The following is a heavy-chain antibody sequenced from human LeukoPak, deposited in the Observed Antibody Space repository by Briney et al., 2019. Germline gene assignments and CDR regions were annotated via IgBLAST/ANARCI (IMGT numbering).Heavy chain of an antibody. J-gene: IGHJ6*02. V-gene: IGHV1-69*01. Sequence: ASVKVSCKASGGTFSSYAISWVRQAPGQGLEWMGGIIPIFGTANYAQKFQGRVTITADESTSTAHMELSSLRSEDTAVYYCARDRLINDYYYGMDVWGQGTTVTVSS. CDR3: ARDRLINDYYYGMDV. CDR2: IIPIFGTA. CDR1: GGTFSSYA. D-gene: IGHD3-16*01.